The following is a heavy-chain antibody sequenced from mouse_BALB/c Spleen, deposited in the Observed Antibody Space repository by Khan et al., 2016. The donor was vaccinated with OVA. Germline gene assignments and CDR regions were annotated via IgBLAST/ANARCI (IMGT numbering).Heavy chain of an antibody. V-gene: IGHV1-77*01. Sequence: QVQLQQPGPELVKPGASVKMSCKTSGYTFTDYDIRWVKQRTGQGLEWIGEIYPGSGSTYYNEKFKGKATLTADKSSNTAYMQLSSLTSEDSALYFCAKIFYGNSYAMDYWGQGTAVTVSS. CDR1: GYTFTDYD. CDR3: AKIFYGNSYAMDY. J-gene: IGHJ4*01. CDR2: IYPGSGST. D-gene: IGHD2-1*01.